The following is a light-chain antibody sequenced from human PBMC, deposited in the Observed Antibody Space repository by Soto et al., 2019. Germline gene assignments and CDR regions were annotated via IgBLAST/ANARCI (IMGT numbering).Light chain of an antibody. J-gene: IGKJ1*01. CDR2: DAS. V-gene: IGKV1-5*01. Sequence: DIQMTQSPSTLSASVGDRVTITCRASQTINSWLAWYQQKPGKAPKVLIFDASSLKTGVPSRFSGSGSGTELTLTISNLQPDDFATYYCQQYDSYSSGPFGQGTKVDIK. CDR3: QQYDSYSSGP. CDR1: QTINSW.